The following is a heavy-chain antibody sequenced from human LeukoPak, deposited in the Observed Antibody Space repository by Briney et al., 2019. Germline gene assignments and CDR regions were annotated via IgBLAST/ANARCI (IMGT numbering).Heavy chain of an antibody. CDR3: AKAEGYDILTGLDY. D-gene: IGHD3-9*01. V-gene: IGHV3-23*01. CDR2: IGASGGST. Sequence: GGSPKLSCATSGFTFSSYAMSWVRQAPGKGLEWVSGIGASGGSTYYADSVKGRFTISRDNSKNTLYLQMNSLRTEDTAVYYCAKAEGYDILTGLDYWGQGTLVTVSS. CDR1: GFTFSSYA. J-gene: IGHJ4*02.